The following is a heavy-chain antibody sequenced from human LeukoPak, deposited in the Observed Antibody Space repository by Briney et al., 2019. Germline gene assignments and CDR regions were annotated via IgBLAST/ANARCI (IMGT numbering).Heavy chain of an antibody. CDR2: IDSVGTS. D-gene: IGHD3-10*01. Sequence: PSETLSLTCIVSGCSINKYFWNWIRQPAGKGLEWIGRIDSVGTSNYNPSLRGRATMSVDTSKSHFSLEVTSMTAADTAMYYCARVCGSATNYRLCGFDVWGQGTVVTVSS. CDR3: ARVCGSATNYRLCGFDV. J-gene: IGHJ3*01. V-gene: IGHV4-4*07. CDR1: GCSINKYF.